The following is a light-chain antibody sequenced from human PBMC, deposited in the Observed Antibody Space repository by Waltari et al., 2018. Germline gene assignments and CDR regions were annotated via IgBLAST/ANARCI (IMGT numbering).Light chain of an antibody. CDR2: GAS. Sequence: EIVLTQSPGTLSLSPGERATLSCRASQSVNSNYLAWYQQKPGQAPRLLIYGASSRATGFPDRFSGSGSGTDFIFTISRLEPEDFAVYYCQQYGSSPPYTFGQGTKLEIK. J-gene: IGKJ2*01. CDR3: QQYGSSPPYT. V-gene: IGKV3-20*01. CDR1: QSVNSNY.